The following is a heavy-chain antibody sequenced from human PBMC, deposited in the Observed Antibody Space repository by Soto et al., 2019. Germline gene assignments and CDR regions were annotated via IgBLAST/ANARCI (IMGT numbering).Heavy chain of an antibody. D-gene: IGHD2-2*02. CDR3: ARSSERYQLLYPYYGMDV. CDR2: ISSSGSTI. J-gene: IGHJ6*02. V-gene: IGHV3-48*03. CDR1: GFTFSSYE. Sequence: GGSLRLSCAASGFTFSSYEMNWVRQAPGKGLEWVSYISSSGSTIYYADSVKGRFTISRDNAKNSLYLQMNSLRAEDTAVYYCARSSERYQLLYPYYGMDVWGQGTTVTVSS.